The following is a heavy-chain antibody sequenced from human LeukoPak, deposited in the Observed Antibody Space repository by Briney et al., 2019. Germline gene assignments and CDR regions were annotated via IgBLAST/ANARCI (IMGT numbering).Heavy chain of an antibody. CDR3: AHTSPETLEFDY. Sequence: SGPTLVNPTPTLTLTCTFSGFSLSTSGVGVGWIRQPPGKALEWLSLIYWDDDKRYSPSLKSRLTITKYTSKGQVVLTMTNMDPVDTATYYCAHTSPETLEFDYWGQGTLVTVSS. CDR2: IYWDDDK. J-gene: IGHJ4*02. CDR1: GFSLSTSGVG. V-gene: IGHV2-5*02.